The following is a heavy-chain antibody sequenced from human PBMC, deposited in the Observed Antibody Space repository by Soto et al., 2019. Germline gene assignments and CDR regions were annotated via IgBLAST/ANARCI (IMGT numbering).Heavy chain of an antibody. CDR1: GYTLTELS. J-gene: IGHJ5*02. D-gene: IGHD6-19*01. Sequence: QVQLGQSGAEVKKPGASVKVSCKVSGYTLTELSMHWVRQPPGKGLEWMGGCDHEDGETIYAQKFQGRVTLTEDTSQDTDYIGLTSSRSEDTAVYYSASPAEYGGGWYYWFYPWGQGTLDTVSS. V-gene: IGHV1-24*01. CDR3: ASPAEYGGGWYYWFYP. CDR2: CDHEDGET.